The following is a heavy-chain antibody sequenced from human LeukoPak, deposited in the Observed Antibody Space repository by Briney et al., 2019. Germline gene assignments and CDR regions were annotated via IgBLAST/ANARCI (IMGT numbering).Heavy chain of an antibody. CDR3: ARTITYYYDSSGYSGNDAFDI. J-gene: IGHJ3*02. Sequence: SETLSLTCAVSGGSISSSNWWSWVRQPPGQGLEWIGEIYHSGSTNYNPSLKSRVTISVDKSKNQFSLKLSSVTAADTAVYYCARTITYYYDSSGYSGNDAFDIWGQGTMVTVSS. CDR2: IYHSGST. V-gene: IGHV4-4*02. CDR1: GGSISSSNW. D-gene: IGHD3-22*01.